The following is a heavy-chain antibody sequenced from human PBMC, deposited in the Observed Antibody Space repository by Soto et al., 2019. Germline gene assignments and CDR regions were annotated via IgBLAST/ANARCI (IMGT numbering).Heavy chain of an antibody. CDR1: GFTVSSNY. CDR3: ARNFGSDATGSYGMDV. J-gene: IGHJ6*02. CDR2: IYSGGAI. V-gene: IGHV3-66*01. Sequence: EVQVVESGGGLVQPGGSLRLSCAASGFTVSSNYMSWVRQTPGKGLEWVSLIYSGGAIVYADSVMGRFTVSRDNSRNTLYLQMNSLIAEDTAVYFCARNFGSDATGSYGMDVWGQGTTVTVSS. D-gene: IGHD3-10*01.